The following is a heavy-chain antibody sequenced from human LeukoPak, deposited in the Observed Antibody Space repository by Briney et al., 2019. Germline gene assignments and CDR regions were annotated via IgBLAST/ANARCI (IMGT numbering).Heavy chain of an antibody. CDR1: GGSISSGDYY. Sequence: SETLSLTCTVSGGSISSGDYYWTWLRQPPGEGLEWIGYIYYSGSTYYNPSLKSRLTISVDTSKNQFSLKLSSVTAADTAVYYCASSYDSSPSFDYWGQGTLVTVSS. CDR3: ASSYDSSPSFDY. J-gene: IGHJ4*02. CDR2: IYYSGST. D-gene: IGHD3-22*01. V-gene: IGHV4-30-4*01.